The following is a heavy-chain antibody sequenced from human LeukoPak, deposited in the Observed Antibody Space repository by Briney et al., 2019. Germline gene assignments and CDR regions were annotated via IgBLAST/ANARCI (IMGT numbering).Heavy chain of an antibody. CDR2: IYINGDT. D-gene: IGHD2/OR15-2a*01. V-gene: IGHV4-4*09. CDR1: GDSITTYY. J-gene: IGHJ4*02. CDR3: ARGARIFDS. Sequence: SETLSLTCTVSGDSITTYYWSWVRQAPGQGLECLGYIYINGDTNSNPSLKSRGTLSLDTSKNQFSLRLSSVTAADTAVYYCARGARIFDSWGPGKQVTVSS.